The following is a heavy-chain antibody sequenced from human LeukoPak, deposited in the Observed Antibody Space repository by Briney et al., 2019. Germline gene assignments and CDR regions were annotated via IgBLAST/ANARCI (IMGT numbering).Heavy chain of an antibody. CDR3: AREGFGSYAFDI. V-gene: IGHV4-30-2*01. CDR1: GGSISSGGYY. Sequence: SETLSLTCTVSGGSISSGGYYWSWIRQPPGKGLEWIGYIYHSGSTYYNPSLKSRVTISVDRSKNQFSLKLSSVTAADTAVYYCAREGFGSYAFDIWGQGTMVTVSS. CDR2: IYHSGST. J-gene: IGHJ3*02. D-gene: IGHD3-10*01.